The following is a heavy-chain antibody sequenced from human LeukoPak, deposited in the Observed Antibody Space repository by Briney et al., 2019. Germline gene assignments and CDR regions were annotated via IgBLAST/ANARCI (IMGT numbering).Heavy chain of an antibody. CDR3: ARDSRVTYYDFWSGYLNWFDP. V-gene: IGHV3-11*04. CDR1: GFTFSDYY. CDR2: ISSSGSTI. Sequence: GGSLRLSCAASGFTFSDYYMSRIRQAPGKGLEWVSYISSSGSTIYYADSVKGRFTISRDNAKNSLYLQMNSLRAEDTAVYYCARDSRVTYYDFWSGYLNWFDPWGQGTLVTVSS. J-gene: IGHJ5*02. D-gene: IGHD3-3*01.